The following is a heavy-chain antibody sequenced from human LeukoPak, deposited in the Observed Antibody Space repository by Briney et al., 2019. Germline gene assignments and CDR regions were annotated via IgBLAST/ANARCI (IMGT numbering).Heavy chain of an antibody. CDR1: GFTFNTYT. CDR3: ARANYRSGNPDY. Sequence: GGSLRLSCAASGFTFNTYTMHWDRQAPGEGLEWVSSITFSSSHIYYADSLKGRFTISRDNAKNSLYLQMNSLRVEDTAVYYCARANYRSGNPDYWGHGTLVTVSS. CDR2: ITFSSSHI. J-gene: IGHJ4*01. V-gene: IGHV3-21*01. D-gene: IGHD3-10*01.